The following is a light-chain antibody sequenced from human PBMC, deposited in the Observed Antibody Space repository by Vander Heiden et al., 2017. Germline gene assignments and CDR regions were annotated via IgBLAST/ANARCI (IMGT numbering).Light chain of an antibody. CDR1: SSNIGSHH. Sequence: HSLLTQPPPASGTPGQRFTISCSGSSSNIGSHHVNCYPHRPGTAPPLLMFSYSQRPSGVPDRFAGSKSGTSASLDISGLQSEDEAEYYCATLDDSLNGWVFGGGTKLTVL. V-gene: IGLV1-44*01. J-gene: IGLJ3*02. CDR2: SYS. CDR3: ATLDDSLNGWV.